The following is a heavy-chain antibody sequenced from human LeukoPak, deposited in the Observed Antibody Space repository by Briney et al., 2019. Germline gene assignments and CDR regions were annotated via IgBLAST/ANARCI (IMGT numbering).Heavy chain of an antibody. CDR1: GFTFSSYG. Sequence: GGSLRLSCAASGFTFSSYGMHWVRQAPGKGLEWVAFIRYDGSNKYYADSVKGRFTISRDNSKNTLYLQMNSLRAEDTAVYYCARSEYSSSWYPFDYWGQGTLVTVSS. CDR3: ARSEYSSSWYPFDY. J-gene: IGHJ4*02. V-gene: IGHV3-30*02. CDR2: IRYDGSNK. D-gene: IGHD6-13*01.